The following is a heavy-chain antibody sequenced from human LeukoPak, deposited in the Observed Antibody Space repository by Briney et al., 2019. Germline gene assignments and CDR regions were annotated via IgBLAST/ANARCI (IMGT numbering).Heavy chain of an antibody. J-gene: IGHJ4*02. Sequence: PGRSLRLSCAASGFTFSSYGMHWVRQAPGKGLEWVAVIWYDGSNKYYADSVKGRFTISRDNSKNTLYLQMNSLRAEDTAVYYCAKDRAHYSSGWRGFFDYWGRGTLVTVSS. CDR2: IWYDGSNK. V-gene: IGHV3-33*06. CDR3: AKDRAHYSSGWRGFFDY. D-gene: IGHD6-19*01. CDR1: GFTFSSYG.